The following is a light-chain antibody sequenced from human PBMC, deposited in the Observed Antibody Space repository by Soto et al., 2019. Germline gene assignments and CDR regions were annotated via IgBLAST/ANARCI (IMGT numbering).Light chain of an antibody. J-gene: IGLJ2*01. CDR3: QTWGTGTVV. Sequence: QPVLTQSPSASASLGASVKLTCTLSSGHSSYAIAWHQQQPEKGPRYLMRVNSDGRHIKGDGIPDRFSGSSSEAERYLTISSLQSEDEADYYCQTWGTGTVVFGGGTQLTVL. CDR1: SGHSSYA. V-gene: IGLV4-69*01. CDR2: VNSDGRH.